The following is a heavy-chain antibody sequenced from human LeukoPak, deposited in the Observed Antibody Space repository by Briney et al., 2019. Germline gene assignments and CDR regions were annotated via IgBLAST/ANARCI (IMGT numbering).Heavy chain of an antibody. Sequence: PGGSLRLSCAASGFTLSTYAMYWVRQAPGKGLEWVSGISAGGGSTYYADSVKGRFTISRDNSKNTLYLQMNSLTVEDTAVYYCAKSPRSAADNWFDPWGQGTLVTVSS. CDR1: GFTLSTYA. J-gene: IGHJ5*02. CDR3: AKSPRSAADNWFDP. CDR2: ISAGGGST. V-gene: IGHV3-23*01. D-gene: IGHD6-13*01.